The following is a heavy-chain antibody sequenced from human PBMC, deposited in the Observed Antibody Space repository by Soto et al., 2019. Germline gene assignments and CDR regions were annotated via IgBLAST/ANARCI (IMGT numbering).Heavy chain of an antibody. V-gene: IGHV3-11*06. CDR3: VTPLIQWLFTDV. Sequence: QVQVVDSGGDLVNPGGSLRLSCAASGFTFNDYYMTWIRQAPGKGPEWISYISSDGSHTHYADSVKGRFTIARDNAKNSLYLQMNSLRVEDTAVYYCVTPLIQWLFTDVLGQGTTVTVSS. D-gene: IGHD3-16*01. CDR2: ISSDGSHT. J-gene: IGHJ6*02. CDR1: GFTFNDYY.